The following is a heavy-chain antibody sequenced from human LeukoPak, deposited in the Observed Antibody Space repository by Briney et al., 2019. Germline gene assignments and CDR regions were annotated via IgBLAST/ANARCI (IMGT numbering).Heavy chain of an antibody. CDR2: IYYSGST. CDR3: ARSKEGGCYYYGMDV. J-gene: IGHJ6*04. CDR1: GGSISSYY. V-gene: IGHV4-59*13. D-gene: IGHD6-19*01. Sequence: SETLSLTCTVSGGSISSYYWSWIRQPPGKGLEWIGYIYYSGSTNYNPSLKSRVTISVDTSKNQFSLKLSSVTAADTAVYYCARSKEGGCYYYGMDVWGKGTTVTVSS.